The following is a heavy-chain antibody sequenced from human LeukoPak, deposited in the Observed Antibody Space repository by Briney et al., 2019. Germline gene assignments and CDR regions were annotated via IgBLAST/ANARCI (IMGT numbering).Heavy chain of an antibody. CDR1: GASINSYY. V-gene: IGHV4-59*08. CDR3: ARLRWIQLWFFDY. CDR2: IYYRGST. D-gene: IGHD5-18*01. Sequence: SETLSLTCTVCGASINSYYWIWMTQPPGRGLEWMGHIYYRGSTNYNPSLKSRVTISVDTSKNQFSLKLSSVIAADTAVYYCARLRWIQLWFFDYWGQGKLVTVSS. J-gene: IGHJ4*02.